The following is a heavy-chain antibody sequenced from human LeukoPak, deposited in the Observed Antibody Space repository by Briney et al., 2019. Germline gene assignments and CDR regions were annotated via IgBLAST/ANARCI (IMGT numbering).Heavy chain of an antibody. D-gene: IGHD6-19*01. CDR3: ARALAVACSVGGLVD. J-gene: IGHJ4*02. Sequence: GGSLRLSCAASGFTFSSYWMHWVRQAPGKGLMWLSRINSDERSTSYADSVKGRFTISRDNAQKTLYLQMNSLRAEDTAVYYCARALAVACSVGGLVDWGQGTLVTVSS. V-gene: IGHV3-74*01. CDR1: GFTFSSYW. CDR2: INSDERST.